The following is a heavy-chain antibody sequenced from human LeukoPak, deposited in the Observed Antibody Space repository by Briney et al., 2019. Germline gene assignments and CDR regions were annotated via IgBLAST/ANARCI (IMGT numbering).Heavy chain of an antibody. J-gene: IGHJ2*01. D-gene: IGHD3-3*01. V-gene: IGHV4-59*08. CDR3: ARLFFPYWYFDL. Sequence: PSETLSLTCTVSSGSISNYYWIWIRQPPGKGLEWIGYVHYSGTTNYNPSLKSRVTISVHTSKKQLSLKLNSVTAADTALYYCARLFFPYWYFDLWGRGTLVTVSS. CDR2: VHYSGTT. CDR1: SGSISNYY.